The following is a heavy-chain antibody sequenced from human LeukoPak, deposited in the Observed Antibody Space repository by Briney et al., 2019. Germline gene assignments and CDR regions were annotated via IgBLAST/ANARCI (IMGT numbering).Heavy chain of an antibody. CDR1: GGSFSGYY. J-gene: IGHJ4*02. Sequence: SSETLSLTCAVYGGSFSGYYWSWIRQPPGKGLEWIGEINHSGSTNYSPSLKSRVTMSVDTSKNQFSLKLSSMTAADTAVYYCARGVYCSGGSCYIPFDYWGQGILVTVSS. CDR2: INHSGST. V-gene: IGHV4-34*01. D-gene: IGHD2-15*01. CDR3: ARGVYCSGGSCYIPFDY.